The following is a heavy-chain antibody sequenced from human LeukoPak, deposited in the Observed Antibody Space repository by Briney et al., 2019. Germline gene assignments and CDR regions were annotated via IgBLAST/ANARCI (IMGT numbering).Heavy chain of an antibody. V-gene: IGHV7-4-1*02. CDR3: ARGSPNIPRWYDSSGYYFDY. CDR1: GYTFTSYA. Sequence: ASVKVSCKASGYTFTSYAMNWVRQAPGQGLEWMGWINTNTGNPTYAQGFTGRFVFSLDTSVSTAYLQISSLKAEDTAVYYCARGSPNIPRWYDSSGYYFDYWGQGTLVTVSS. CDR2: INTNTGNP. D-gene: IGHD3-22*01. J-gene: IGHJ4*02.